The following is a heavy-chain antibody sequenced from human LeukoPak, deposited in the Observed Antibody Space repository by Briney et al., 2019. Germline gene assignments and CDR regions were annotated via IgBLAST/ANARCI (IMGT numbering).Heavy chain of an antibody. Sequence: ASVKVSCKASGYTFTGYYMHWVRQAPGQGLEWMGWINPNSGGTNYAQKLQGRVTMTRDTSISTAYMELSRLRSDDTAVYYCARDQNRPFGDGLSGWGQGTLVTVSS. CDR2: INPNSGGT. V-gene: IGHV1-2*02. D-gene: IGHD3-10*01. CDR1: GYTFTGYY. CDR3: ARDQNRPFGDGLSG. J-gene: IGHJ4*02.